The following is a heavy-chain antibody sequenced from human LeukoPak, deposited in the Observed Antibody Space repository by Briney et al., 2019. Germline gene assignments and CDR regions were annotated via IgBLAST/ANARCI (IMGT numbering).Heavy chain of an antibody. V-gene: IGHV3-23*01. CDR1: GFTFSSYA. D-gene: IGHD1-26*01. CDR3: AKGSGSYENNWFDP. CDR2: ISGSGGST. J-gene: IGHJ5*02. Sequence: PGGSLRLSCAASGFTFSSYAMSWVRQAPGKGLEWVPAISGSGGSTYYADSVKGRFTISRDNSKNTLYLQMNTLRAEDTAVYYCAKGSGSYENNWFDPWGQGTLVTVSS.